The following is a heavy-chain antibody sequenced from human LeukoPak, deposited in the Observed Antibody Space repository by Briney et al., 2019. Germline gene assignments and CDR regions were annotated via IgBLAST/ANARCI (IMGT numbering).Heavy chain of an antibody. D-gene: IGHD6-13*01. CDR2: IYYSGST. V-gene: IGHV4-39*07. J-gene: IGHJ4*02. Sequence: PSETLSLTCTVSGGSISSSSYYWGWIRQPPGKGLEWIGSIYYSGSTYYNPSLKSRVTISVDTSKNQFSLKLTSVTAADTAVYYCARDIATAGFYYSDYWGQGTLVTVSS. CDR3: ARDIATAGFYYSDY. CDR1: GGSISSSSYY.